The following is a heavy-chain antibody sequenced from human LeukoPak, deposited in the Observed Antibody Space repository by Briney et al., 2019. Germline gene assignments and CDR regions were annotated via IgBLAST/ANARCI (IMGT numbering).Heavy chain of an antibody. Sequence: GASVKVSCKASGYTFTSYYMHWVRQAPGQGLEWMGIINPSGGSTSYAQKFQGRVTMTRDMSTSTVYMELSSLRSEDTAVYYCARAFGGVRYCSSTSCYAAGFDVWGKGTTVTVSS. D-gene: IGHD2-2*01. V-gene: IGHV1-46*01. J-gene: IGHJ6*04. CDR2: INPSGGST. CDR1: GYTFTSYY. CDR3: ARAFGGVRYCSSTSCYAAGFDV.